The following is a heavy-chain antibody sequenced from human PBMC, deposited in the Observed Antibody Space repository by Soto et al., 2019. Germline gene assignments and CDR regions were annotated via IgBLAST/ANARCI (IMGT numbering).Heavy chain of an antibody. CDR1: DGKIGGYD. CDR3: ARLHGYCISSSCHGHYAMDV. J-gene: IGHJ6*02. D-gene: IGHD2-2*01. CDR2: ISYSGST. V-gene: IGHV4-59*08. Sequence: PSETKCLTCSVADGKIGGYDGTWIRQPPGKGLEWIGYISYSGSTSYNPSLKSRITISVDTSKNQFSLKVTSVTAADTAVYYCARLHGYCISSSCHGHYAMDVWGQGTTVTVSS.